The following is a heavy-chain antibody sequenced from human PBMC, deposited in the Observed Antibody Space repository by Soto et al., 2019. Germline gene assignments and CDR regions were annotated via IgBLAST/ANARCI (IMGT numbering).Heavy chain of an antibody. CDR3: AHRSRGYAYHFDQ. J-gene: IGHJ4*02. CDR2: FFWDDDK. Sequence: QITLKESGPTLVKPTQTLTLTCSFSGFSLSTRGVGVGWIRQPPGKALEWLALFFWDDDKWYSPSLRSRPTTTKYPPKNQVVATMPNMDPVGTATYAHAHRSRGYAYHFDQWGQGTLVTVSS. V-gene: IGHV2-5*02. CDR1: GFSLSTRGVG. D-gene: IGHD5-12*01.